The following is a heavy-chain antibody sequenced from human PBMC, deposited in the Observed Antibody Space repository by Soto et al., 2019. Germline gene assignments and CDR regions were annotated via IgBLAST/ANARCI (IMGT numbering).Heavy chain of an antibody. D-gene: IGHD2-21*01. Sequence: LRLSCAASGFTFSSYAMHWVRQAPGKGLEWVAFISYDGSNYYSADSMKGRFTISRDNSKSTLYLQMNSLRVEDTAVYYCARPPSGGDKMLLGYRGQGTLVTVSS. CDR3: ARPPSGGDKMLLGY. CDR2: ISYDGSNY. J-gene: IGHJ4*02. CDR1: GFTFSSYA. V-gene: IGHV3-30-3*01.